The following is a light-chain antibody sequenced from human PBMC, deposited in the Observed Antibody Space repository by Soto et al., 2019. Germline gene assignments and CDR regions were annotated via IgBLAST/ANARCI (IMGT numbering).Light chain of an antibody. J-gene: IGKJ1*01. CDR3: LQDYNYTWT. CDR2: GAS. Sequence: IQMTQSPSTLSASMGYRVTIVCGASQSISDYLAWYQQQPGKAPKVLIYGASTLQSGVPSGFSGSGSGTDFTLTISSLKHEDFATYYCLQDYNYTWTFGQGTKVDIK. V-gene: IGKV1-6*01. CDR1: QSISDY.